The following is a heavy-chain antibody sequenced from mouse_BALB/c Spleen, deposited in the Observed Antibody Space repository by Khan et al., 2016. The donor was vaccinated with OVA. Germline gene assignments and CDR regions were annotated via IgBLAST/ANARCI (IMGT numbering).Heavy chain of an antibody. Sequence: VQLQQSGAERAKPGASVKMSCKASGYTFPTYWMHWVKQRPGQGLEWIGYINPTSGYTDYNEKFKDRATLSADKSSSTANMQLSSLTSEDSAVYYCTRDRIDYGGQGTTLTVSS. V-gene: IGHV1-7*01. J-gene: IGHJ2*01. CDR1: GYTFPTYW. CDR2: INPTSGYT. CDR3: TRDRIDY.